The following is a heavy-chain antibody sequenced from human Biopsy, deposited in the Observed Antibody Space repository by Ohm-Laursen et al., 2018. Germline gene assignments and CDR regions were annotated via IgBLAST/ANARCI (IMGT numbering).Heavy chain of an antibody. D-gene: IGHD2-15*01. V-gene: IGHV4-59*08. CDR2: ISNSGNT. CDR3: ARRGSGGRSFDY. Sequence: GTLSLTCTVSGDSINSSYWSWIRQAPGKGLEWIGFISNSGNTNYNPSLKSRVTISADTSKNQFSLKLGSVTVAVTAVFYCARRGSGGRSFDYWGQGSLVTVSS. J-gene: IGHJ4*02. CDR1: GDSINSSY.